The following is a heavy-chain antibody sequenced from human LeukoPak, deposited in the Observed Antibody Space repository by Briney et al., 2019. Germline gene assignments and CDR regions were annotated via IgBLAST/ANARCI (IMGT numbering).Heavy chain of an antibody. J-gene: IGHJ4*02. CDR3: AKGRASSSWYLLDYFDY. CDR2: IRYDGSNK. Sequence: GGSLRLSCAASGFTFSSYGMHWVRQAPGKGLEWVAFIRYDGSNKYYADSVKGRFTISRDNSKNTLYLQMNSPRAEDMAVYYCAKGRASSSWYLLDYFDYWGQGTLVTVSS. V-gene: IGHV3-30*02. D-gene: IGHD6-13*01. CDR1: GFTFSSYG.